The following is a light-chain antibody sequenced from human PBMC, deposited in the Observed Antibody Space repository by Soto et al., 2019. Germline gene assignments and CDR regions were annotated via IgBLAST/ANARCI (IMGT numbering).Light chain of an antibody. V-gene: IGKV3-20*01. J-gene: IGKJ4*01. CDR3: QQCRSSPLT. CDR2: DAS. CDR1: QTIENNY. Sequence: EIVLTQSPGTLSLSPGERATLSCRASQTIENNYLAWYQQKPGQAPRLLIDDASSRATGVPDRFSGSGSGTDFTLTISRLEPEDVAVYFCQQCRSSPLTFGGGTKLELK.